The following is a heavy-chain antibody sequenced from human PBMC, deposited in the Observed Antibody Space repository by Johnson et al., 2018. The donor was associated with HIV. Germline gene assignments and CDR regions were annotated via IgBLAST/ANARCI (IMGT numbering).Heavy chain of an antibody. J-gene: IGHJ3*02. V-gene: IGHV3-30*03. CDR1: GFTFSSYG. CDR3: ARGLIAVAGFDAFDI. D-gene: IGHD6-19*01. Sequence: QVQLVESGGGVVQPGRSLRLSCPASGFTFSSYGMHWVRQAPGKGLAWVAVISYDGSKKYYSDSVKGRFTISRDNSKNTLYLQMNSQRAGDTAVYYCARGLIAVAGFDAFDIWGQGTMVTVSS. CDR2: ISYDGSKK.